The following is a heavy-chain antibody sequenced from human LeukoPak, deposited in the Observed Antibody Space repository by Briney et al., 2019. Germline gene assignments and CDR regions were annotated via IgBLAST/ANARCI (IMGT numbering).Heavy chain of an antibody. CDR2: INAGNGNT. CDR1: GYTSTSYA. CDR3: ARALLFYGDYFDY. V-gene: IGHV1-3*01. J-gene: IGHJ4*02. Sequence: ASVKVSCKASGYTSTSYAMHWVRQAPGQRLEWMGWINAGNGNTKYSQKFQGRVTITRDTSASTAYMELSSLRSEDTAVYYCARALLFYGDYFDYWGQGTLVTVSS. D-gene: IGHD4-17*01.